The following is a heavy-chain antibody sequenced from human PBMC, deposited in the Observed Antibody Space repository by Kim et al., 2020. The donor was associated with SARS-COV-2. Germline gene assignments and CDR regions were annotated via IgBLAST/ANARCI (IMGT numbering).Heavy chain of an antibody. Sequence: GGSLRLSCAASGFTFSSYEMNWVRQAPGKGLEWVSYISSSGSTIYYADSVKGRFTISRDNAKNSLYLQMNSLRAEDTAVYYCARVKARGVMDYWGQGTLVTVSS. D-gene: IGHD3-10*01. J-gene: IGHJ4*02. V-gene: IGHV3-48*03. CDR2: ISSSGSTI. CDR1: GFTFSSYE. CDR3: ARVKARGVMDY.